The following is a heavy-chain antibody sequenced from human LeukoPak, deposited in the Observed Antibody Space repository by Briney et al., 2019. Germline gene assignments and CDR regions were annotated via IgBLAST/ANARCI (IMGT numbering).Heavy chain of an antibody. D-gene: IGHD2-2*01. V-gene: IGHV3-30-3*01. CDR2: ISYDGSNK. CDR1: GFTFSSYA. CDR3: ARDPIVVVPAVGMDV. Sequence: PGGSLRLSCAASGFTFSSYAMHWVRQAPGKGLEWVAVISYDGSNKYYADSVKGRFTISRDNSKNTVYLQMNSLRAEDMAVYYCARDPIVVVPAVGMDVWGQGTTVTVSS. J-gene: IGHJ6*02.